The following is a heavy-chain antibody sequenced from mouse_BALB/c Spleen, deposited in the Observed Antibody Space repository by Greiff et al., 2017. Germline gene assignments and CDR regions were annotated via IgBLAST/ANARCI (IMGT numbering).Heavy chain of an antibody. Sequence: VQLQQSGAELVKPGASVKLSCKASGYTFTSYYMYWVKQRPGQGLEWIGEINPSNGGTNFNEKFKSKATLTVDKSSSTAYMQLSSLTSEDSAVYYCTRSGGLLAMDYWGQGTSVTVSS. CDR1: GYTFTSYY. CDR3: TRSGGLLAMDY. CDR2: INPSNGGT. D-gene: IGHD2-3*01. V-gene: IGHV1S81*02. J-gene: IGHJ4*01.